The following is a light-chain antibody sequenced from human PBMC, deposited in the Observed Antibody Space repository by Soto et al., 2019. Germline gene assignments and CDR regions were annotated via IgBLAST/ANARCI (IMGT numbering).Light chain of an antibody. J-gene: IGKJ5*01. CDR2: DAS. Sequence: DIQMTQSPSSLSASVGDRVSITCRASQSIRSHLNWYQQKPGKAPKLLIYDASNLETGVPSRFSGSGSGTDFTFTISSLQPEDIATYYCQQYDNLPRTFGQGTRLEIK. V-gene: IGKV1-33*01. CDR3: QQYDNLPRT. CDR1: QSIRSH.